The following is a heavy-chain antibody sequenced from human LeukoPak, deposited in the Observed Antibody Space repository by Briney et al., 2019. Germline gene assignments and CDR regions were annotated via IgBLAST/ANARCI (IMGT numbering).Heavy chain of an antibody. CDR1: GFTFSSYA. D-gene: IGHD6-19*01. V-gene: IGHV3-23*01. Sequence: GGSLRLSCAASGFTFSSYAMSWVRQAPGKGLEWVSAISNSGGSTYYADSVKGRFTISRDNSKNTLYLQMNSLRAKDTAVYYCAKRVSGWSENFQHWGQGTLVTVSS. J-gene: IGHJ1*01. CDR3: AKRVSGWSENFQH. CDR2: ISNSGGST.